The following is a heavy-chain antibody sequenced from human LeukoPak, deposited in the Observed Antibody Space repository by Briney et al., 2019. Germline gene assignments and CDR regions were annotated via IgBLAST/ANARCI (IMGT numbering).Heavy chain of an antibody. D-gene: IGHD3-22*01. V-gene: IGHV3-73*01. CDR2: IRSKANSYAT. Sequence: PGGSLRLSCAASGFTFSGSAMHWVRQASGKGLEWVGRIRSKANSYATAYAASVKGRFIISRDDSKNTAYLQMNSLKTEDTAVYYCTSLYDSSGYYPTDYWGQGTLVTVSS. CDR3: TSLYDSSGYYPTDY. J-gene: IGHJ4*02. CDR1: GFTFSGSA.